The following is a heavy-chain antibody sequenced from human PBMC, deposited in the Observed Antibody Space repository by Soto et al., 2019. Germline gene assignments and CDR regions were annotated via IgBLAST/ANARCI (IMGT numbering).Heavy chain of an antibody. V-gene: IGHV3-15*01. Sequence: EVQLVESGGGLVKPGGSLRLSCAASGFTFSNAWMSWVRQAPGKGLEWVGRIKSKTDGGTTDYAAPVKGRFTISRDDSKTTLYLQMNSLKTEDTDVYYCTSEDYGDYTGDAFDIWGQGTMVTVSS. CDR1: GFTFSNAW. CDR2: IKSKTDGGTT. CDR3: TSEDYGDYTGDAFDI. J-gene: IGHJ3*02. D-gene: IGHD4-17*01.